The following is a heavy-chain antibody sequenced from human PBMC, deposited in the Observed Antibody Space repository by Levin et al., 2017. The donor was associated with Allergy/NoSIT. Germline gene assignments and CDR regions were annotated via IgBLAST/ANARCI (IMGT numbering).Heavy chain of an antibody. V-gene: IGHV1-46*01. D-gene: IGHD5-12*01. Sequence: ASVKVSCKASGYTFSTYYMHLVRQAPGQGLEWMGIINPSGGSTNYAQRFQGRVSMTRDTSTSTVYMELSSLRSEDTAVYYCATASSGYQDFWFWGQGTLVTVSS. J-gene: IGHJ4*02. CDR3: ATASSGYQDFWF. CDR2: INPSGGST. CDR1: GYTFSTYY.